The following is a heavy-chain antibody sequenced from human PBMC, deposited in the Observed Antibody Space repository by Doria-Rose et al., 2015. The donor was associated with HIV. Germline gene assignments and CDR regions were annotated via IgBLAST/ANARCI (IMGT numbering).Heavy chain of an antibody. V-gene: IGHV2-26*01. Sequence: SGPVLVKPTETLTLTCTVSGVSLSSPGMGVSWIRQPPGKALEWLANIFSDDERSYKTSLKSRLTISRGTSKSQLVLTMTDMDPADTATYYCARIKSSRWYHKYYLDFWGQGTLVIVSA. CDR1: GVSLSSPGMG. CDR3: ARIKSSRWYHKYYLDF. J-gene: IGHJ4*02. D-gene: IGHD6-13*01. CDR2: IFSDDER.